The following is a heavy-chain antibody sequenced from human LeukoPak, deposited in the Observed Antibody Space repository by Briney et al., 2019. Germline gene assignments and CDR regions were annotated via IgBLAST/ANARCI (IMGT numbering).Heavy chain of an antibody. D-gene: IGHD3-10*01. CDR2: INPNSGGT. CDR3: ARDTYYYGSGSYSSGAFDI. J-gene: IGHJ3*02. Sequence: GASMKVSCKASGYTFTGYYMHWVRQAPGQGLEWMGWINPNSGGTNYAQKFQGRVTMTRDTSISTAYMELSRLRSDDTAVYYCARDTYYYGSGSYSSGAFDIWGQGTMVTVSS. CDR1: GYTFTGYY. V-gene: IGHV1-2*02.